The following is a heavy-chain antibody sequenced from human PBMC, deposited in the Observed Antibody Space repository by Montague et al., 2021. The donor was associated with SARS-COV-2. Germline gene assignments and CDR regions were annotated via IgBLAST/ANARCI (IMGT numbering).Heavy chain of an antibody. CDR2: IYYSGST. CDR1: GGFISSYY. D-gene: IGHD2-2*01. V-gene: IGHV4-59*08. J-gene: IGHJ3*02. CDR3: ARRGLGYCSSTSCQNAFDI. Sequence: SETLSLTCTVSGGFISSYYWSWIRQPPGKGLEWIGYIYYSGSTNYNPSLKSRVTISVDTSKNQFSLKLSSVTAADTAVYYCARRGLGYCSSTSCQNAFDIWGQGTMVTVSS.